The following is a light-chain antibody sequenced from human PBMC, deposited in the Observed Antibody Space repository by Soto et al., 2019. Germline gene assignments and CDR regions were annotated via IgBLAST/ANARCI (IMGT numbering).Light chain of an antibody. J-gene: IGKJ3*01. CDR3: QQYNNWPLA. CDR2: GAS. CDR1: QSVSSSY. Sequence: VLTQSPGTLSLSPGERATLSCRASQSVSSSYLAWYQQKPGQAPRLLIYGASTRATGIPARFSGSGSGTEFTLTISSLQSEDFAVYYCQQYNNWPLAFGPGTKVDTK. V-gene: IGKV3-15*01.